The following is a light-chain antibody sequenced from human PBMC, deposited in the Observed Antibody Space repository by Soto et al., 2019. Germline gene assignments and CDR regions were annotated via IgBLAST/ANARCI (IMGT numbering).Light chain of an antibody. J-gene: IGLJ1*01. Sequence: QSVLTQPPSVSGAPGPRVTISCTGSSSNIGAGYDVHWYQQLPGTAPKLLIYDNNNRPSGVPDRFSGSKSGTSASLAITGLQAEDEADYHCQSYDSSLSAYVFGTGTKVTVL. V-gene: IGLV1-40*01. CDR2: DNN. CDR3: QSYDSSLSAYV. CDR1: SSNIGAGYD.